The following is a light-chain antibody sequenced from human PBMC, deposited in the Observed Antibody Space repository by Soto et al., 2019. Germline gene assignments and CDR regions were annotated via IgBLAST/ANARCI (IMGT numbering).Light chain of an antibody. CDR3: SSYASDSHVV. CDR2: EVS. J-gene: IGLJ2*01. CDR1: RRDVGGYNY. Sequence: QSALTQPASVSGSPGQSITISCTGTRRDVGGYNYVSWYQQYPGRAPKLMIFEVSYRPSGVSYRFSGSKSGNTASLTISGLQAEDEGDYYCSSYASDSHVVFGGGTKLTVL. V-gene: IGLV2-14*01.